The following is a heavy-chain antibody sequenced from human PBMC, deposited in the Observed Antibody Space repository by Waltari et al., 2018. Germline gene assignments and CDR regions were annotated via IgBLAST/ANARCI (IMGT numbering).Heavy chain of an antibody. CDR1: GFTFSSYE. J-gene: IGHJ6*02. Sequence: EVQLVESGGGLVQPGGSLRLSCAASGFTFSSYEMNWVRQAPGKGLEWVSYISSSGSTVYDADSVKGRFTISRDNAKNSLYLQMNSLRAEDTAVYYCARWNIPAAMRQWDYYYGMDVWGQGTTVTVSS. D-gene: IGHD2-2*01. CDR3: ARWNIPAAMRQWDYYYGMDV. CDR2: ISSSGSTV. V-gene: IGHV3-48*03.